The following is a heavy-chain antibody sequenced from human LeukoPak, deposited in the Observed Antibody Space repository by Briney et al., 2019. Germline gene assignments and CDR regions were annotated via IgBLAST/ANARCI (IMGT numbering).Heavy chain of an antibody. CDR3: ARVFRGVVTSNWFDP. Sequence: SETLSLTCTVSGVSINGNYWTWIRQLPGKGLEWIGFVSDTGDTDYNPPLKSRLTISVDTSKSQLSLSLSSVTAADTALYYCARVFRGVVTSNWFDPWGQGTLVTVSS. CDR1: GVSINGNY. V-gene: IGHV4-59*01. CDR2: VSDTGDT. J-gene: IGHJ5*02. D-gene: IGHD3-3*01.